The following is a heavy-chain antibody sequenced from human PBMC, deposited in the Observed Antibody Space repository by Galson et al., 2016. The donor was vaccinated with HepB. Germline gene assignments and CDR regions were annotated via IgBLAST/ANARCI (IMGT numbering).Heavy chain of an antibody. D-gene: IGHD3-22*01. CDR3: AHSSYDSSVTTSLPDS. V-gene: IGHV2-5*02. CDR1: GFSLTTSGVG. Sequence: PALVKPTQTLTLTCTFSGFSLTTSGVGVGWIRQPPGKALEWLALIYWDDGKRYSPSLKSRLTITKDTSKNQVVLTMTNVDLVDTATYYCAHSSYDSSVTTSLPDSWGQGTLVTVSS. J-gene: IGHJ4*02. CDR2: IYWDDGK.